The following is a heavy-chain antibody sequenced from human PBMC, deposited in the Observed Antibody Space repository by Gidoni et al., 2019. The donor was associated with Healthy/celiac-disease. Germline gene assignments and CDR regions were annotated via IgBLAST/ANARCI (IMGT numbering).Heavy chain of an antibody. Sequence: QVQLVQSGAEVKKPGASVKVSCKASGYTFTSYGISWVRQAPGQGLEWMGWISAYNGNTNYAQKLQGRVTMTTDTSTSTAYMELRSLRSDDTAVYYCARAGFMPSKGLTIFGVTNTHYYYYMDVWGKGTTVTVSS. V-gene: IGHV1-18*01. CDR1: GYTFTSYG. D-gene: IGHD3-3*01. CDR2: ISAYNGNT. CDR3: ARAGFMPSKGLTIFGVTNTHYYYYMDV. J-gene: IGHJ6*03.